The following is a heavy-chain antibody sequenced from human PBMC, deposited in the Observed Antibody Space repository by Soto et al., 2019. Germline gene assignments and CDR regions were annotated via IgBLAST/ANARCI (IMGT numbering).Heavy chain of an antibody. V-gene: IGHV3-23*01. CDR3: AKEGGAYSSGWSVRSQSLTHFDY. J-gene: IGHJ4*02. Sequence: GGSLRLSCAASGFTFSSYAMSWVRQAPGKGLEWVSAISGSGGSTYYADSVKGRFTISRDNSKNTLYLQMNSLRAEDTAVYYCAKEGGAYSSGWSVRSQSLTHFDYWGQGTLVTVSS. D-gene: IGHD6-19*01. CDR1: GFTFSSYA. CDR2: ISGSGGST.